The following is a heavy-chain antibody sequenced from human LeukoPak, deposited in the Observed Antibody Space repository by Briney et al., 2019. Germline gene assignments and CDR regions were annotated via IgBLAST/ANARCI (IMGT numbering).Heavy chain of an antibody. CDR1: GFTFSSYG. Sequence: PGGSLRLSCAASGFTFSSYGMSWVRQAPGKGLEWVSAISGSGGDTYYADSVKGRFTISRDNSKNTLYLQMNSLRADDTAVYYCARSASVYAFYGYWGQGTLVTVSS. CDR3: ARSASVYAFYGY. V-gene: IGHV3-23*01. J-gene: IGHJ4*02. CDR2: ISGSGGDT. D-gene: IGHD5/OR15-5a*01.